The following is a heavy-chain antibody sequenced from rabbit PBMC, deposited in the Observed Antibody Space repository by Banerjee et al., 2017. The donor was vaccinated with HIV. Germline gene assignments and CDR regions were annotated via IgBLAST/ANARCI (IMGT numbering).Heavy chain of an antibody. CDR3: ARDRGYAGYGYAGYYFNL. CDR1: GFSFSRSDF. J-gene: IGHJ4*01. V-gene: IGHV1S45*01. D-gene: IGHD6-1*01. Sequence: QEQLVESGGGLVQPEGSLTLTCTASGFSFSRSDFMCWVRQAPGKGLEWIACIYAGSSGSTYYASWAKGRFTISKTSSTTVTLQMTSLTAADTATYFCARDRGYAGYGYAGYYFNLWGPGTLVTVS. CDR2: IYAGSSGST.